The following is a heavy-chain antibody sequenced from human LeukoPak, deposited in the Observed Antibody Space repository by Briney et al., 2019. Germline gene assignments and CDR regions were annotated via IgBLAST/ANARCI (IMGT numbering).Heavy chain of an antibody. CDR1: GFTVSSNY. CDR3: ARDSSQGHFDY. CDR2: IYSGGST. Sequence: PGGSLRLSCAASGFTVSSNYMSWVRQAPGKGLEWVSLIYSGGSTYYADSVKGRFTISRDNSKNTLYLQMNSLRAEDTAVYYCARDSSQGHFDYWGQGTLVTVSS. J-gene: IGHJ4*02. V-gene: IGHV3-66*01.